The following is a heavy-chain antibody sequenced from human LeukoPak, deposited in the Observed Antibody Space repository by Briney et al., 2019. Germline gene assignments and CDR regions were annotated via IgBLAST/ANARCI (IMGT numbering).Heavy chain of an antibody. D-gene: IGHD1-14*01. CDR3: MSDPGIQCCFDY. Sequence: GGSLRLFYALSALYLPEVWMRWVRLSPEKGLEWVGRIKSNVDGGTADYMTSVKGRFTISRDDSKYTLYLQLSSLKTEDKDIYFCMSDPGIQCCFDYWGRGTLVTVSS. V-gene: IGHV3-15*01. CDR1: ALYLPEVW. J-gene: IGHJ4*02. CDR2: IKSNVDGGTA.